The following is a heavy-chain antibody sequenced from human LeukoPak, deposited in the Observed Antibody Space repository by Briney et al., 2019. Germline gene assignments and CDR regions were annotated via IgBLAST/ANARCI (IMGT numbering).Heavy chain of an antibody. D-gene: IGHD6-6*01. V-gene: IGHV3-21*01. Sequence: PGGSLRLSCAASGFTFSSYSMNWVRQAPGRGLEWVSSISSSSSYIYYADSVKGRFTSSRDNAKNSLYLQMNSLRAEDTAVYYCARDWMGSSSHCFDPWGQGTLVTVSS. CDR1: GFTFSSYS. CDR3: ARDWMGSSSHCFDP. J-gene: IGHJ5*02. CDR2: ISSSSSYI.